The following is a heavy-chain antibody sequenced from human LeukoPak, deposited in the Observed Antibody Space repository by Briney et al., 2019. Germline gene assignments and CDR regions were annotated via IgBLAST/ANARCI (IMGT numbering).Heavy chain of an antibody. CDR2: IHYSGST. CDR1: GGSISSYY. Sequence: SETLSLTCTVSGGSISSYYWSWIRQPPGKGLVWIGYIHYSGSTHYNPSLKSRVSISVDTSKNQFSLKLSSVTAADTAVYYCARTTEGYCRGRSCYSYYYYMDVWGKGTTVTVSS. D-gene: IGHD2-15*01. CDR3: ARTTEGYCRGRSCYSYYYYMDV. J-gene: IGHJ6*03. V-gene: IGHV4-59*01.